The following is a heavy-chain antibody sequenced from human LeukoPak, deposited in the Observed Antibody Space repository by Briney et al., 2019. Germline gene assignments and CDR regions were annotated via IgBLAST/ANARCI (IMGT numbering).Heavy chain of an antibody. CDR2: ISGSGGST. J-gene: IGHJ5*02. Sequence: GGSLRLSCVASGFTFGRYAMSWVRQAPGKGLQWVSSISGSGGSTYYADSVKGRFTISRDNSKNTLYLQMNSLRAEGTAVYYCAKDAIVVIPAAPRWFDPWGQGTLVTVSS. D-gene: IGHD2-2*01. CDR3: AKDAIVVIPAAPRWFDP. V-gene: IGHV3-23*01. CDR1: GFTFGRYA.